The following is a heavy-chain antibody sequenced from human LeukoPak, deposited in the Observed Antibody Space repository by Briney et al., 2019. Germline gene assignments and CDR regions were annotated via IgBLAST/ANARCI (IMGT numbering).Heavy chain of an antibody. D-gene: IGHD2-15*01. Sequence: SETLSLTCTVSGGSISSYHWSWIRQPPGKGLEWIGYIYYSGSTNYNPSLKSRVTISVDTSKNQFSLKLSSVTAADTAVYYCARSGGGWQGGSWEYYFDYWGQGTLVTVSS. CDR3: ARSGGGWQGGSWEYYFDY. V-gene: IGHV4-59*08. CDR1: GGSISSYH. J-gene: IGHJ4*02. CDR2: IYYSGST.